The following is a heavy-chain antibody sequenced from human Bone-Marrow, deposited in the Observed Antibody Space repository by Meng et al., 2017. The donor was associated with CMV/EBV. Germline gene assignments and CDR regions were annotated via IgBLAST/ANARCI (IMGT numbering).Heavy chain of an antibody. CDR1: GFTFSSYG. D-gene: IGHD1-1*01. CDR3: AKDLGFMENYYYYGMDV. V-gene: IGHV3-30*02. Sequence: GESLKISWAASGFTFSSYGMHWVRQTPGKGLEWVAFIRYDGSNKYYADSVKGRFTISRDSSKHTLYLQMNSLRAEDTAVYYCAKDLGFMENYYYYGMDVWGQGTTVTGSS. J-gene: IGHJ6*02. CDR2: IRYDGSNK.